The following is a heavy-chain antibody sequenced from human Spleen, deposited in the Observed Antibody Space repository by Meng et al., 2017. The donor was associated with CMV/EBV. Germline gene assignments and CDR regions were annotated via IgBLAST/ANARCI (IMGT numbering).Heavy chain of an antibody. D-gene: IGHD3-3*01. CDR3: ARLNPGDFWSGYFDY. J-gene: IGHJ4*02. V-gene: IGHV4-31*02. Sequence: GGSISSGGYYWSWIRQHPGKGLEWIGYIYYSGSTYYNPSLKSRVTISVDTSKNQFSLKLSSVTAADTAVYYCARLNPGDFWSGYFDYWGQGTLVTVSS. CDR1: GGSISSGGYY. CDR2: IYYSGST.